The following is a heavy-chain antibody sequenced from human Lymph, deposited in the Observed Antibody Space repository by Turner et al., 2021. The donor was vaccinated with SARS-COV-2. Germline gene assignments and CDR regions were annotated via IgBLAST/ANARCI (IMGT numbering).Heavy chain of an antibody. CDR1: GYTLTELS. Sequence: VQLVQSGAEVQTPGASLMVPCKVSGYTLTELSMHWVRQAPGKGLEGGGGFDTEDGEKIYAQKFQGSVTITKDTYTDKAYLELRSRRSADTAAYYCATVEGSGASCYYHGMDDWGQGTTVTVSS. CDR2: FDTEDGEK. D-gene: IGHD2-15*01. CDR3: ATVEGSGASCYYHGMDD. J-gene: IGHJ6*02. V-gene: IGHV1-24*01.